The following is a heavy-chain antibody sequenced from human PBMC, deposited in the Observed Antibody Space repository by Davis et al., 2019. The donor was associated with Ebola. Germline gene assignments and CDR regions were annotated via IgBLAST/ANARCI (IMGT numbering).Heavy chain of an antibody. CDR1: GGSISSFSY. V-gene: IGHV3-23*01. D-gene: IGHD3-16*01. CDR2: IIGSGAST. J-gene: IGHJ4*02. Sequence: PSETLSLTCSVSGGSISSFSYYWGWVRQAPGKGLEWVAAIIGSGASTWYSDSVKGRFTISRDNSKSTLYLQMSGLGADDTAIYYCVKEPVSGGLAEYWGQGTLVTASS. CDR3: VKEPVSGGLAEY.